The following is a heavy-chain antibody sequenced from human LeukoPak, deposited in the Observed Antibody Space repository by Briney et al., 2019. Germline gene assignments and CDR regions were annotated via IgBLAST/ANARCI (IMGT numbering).Heavy chain of an antibody. V-gene: IGHV3-15*01. CDR2: LYRSSNGETT. J-gene: IGHJ4*02. CDR1: GITFSNAW. Sequence: PGGSLRVSCAAPGITFSNAWMTRVRQALGKGVEWGGRLYRSSNGETTDYGAPVKGRFTMSRDDSKNTLYLQMNSLKAEDTAVYYCTTYSSGSCPFWGQGTLVTVSS. D-gene: IGHD6-19*01. CDR3: TTYSSGSCPF.